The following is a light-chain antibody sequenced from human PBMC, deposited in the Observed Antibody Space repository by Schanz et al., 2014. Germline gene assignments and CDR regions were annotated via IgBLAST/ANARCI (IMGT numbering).Light chain of an antibody. Sequence: EIVLTQSPGTLSLSPGERATFSCRASQSVRSTYFAWYQHIPGQAPRLLIYGASSRATGIPDRFSGSGSGTDFTLTISRLEPEDFAVYYCQQYGSSPWTFGQGTKVEIK. CDR1: QSVRSTY. J-gene: IGKJ1*01. V-gene: IGKV3-20*01. CDR2: GAS. CDR3: QQYGSSPWT.